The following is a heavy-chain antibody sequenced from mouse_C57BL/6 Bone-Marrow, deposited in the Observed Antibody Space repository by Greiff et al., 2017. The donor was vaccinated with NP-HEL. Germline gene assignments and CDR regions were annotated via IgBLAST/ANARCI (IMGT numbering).Heavy chain of an antibody. CDR3: ASDGLGGTLDY. CDR1: GFTFSDYY. D-gene: IGHD3-1*01. Sequence: EVKLVESEGGLVQPGSSMKLSCTASGFTFSDYYMAWVRQVPEKGLEWVAHINYDGSSTYYLDSLMSRFIISRDNAKNILYLQMSSLKSEDTATYYCASDGLGGTLDYWGQGTTLTVSS. CDR2: INYDGSST. J-gene: IGHJ2*01. V-gene: IGHV5-16*01.